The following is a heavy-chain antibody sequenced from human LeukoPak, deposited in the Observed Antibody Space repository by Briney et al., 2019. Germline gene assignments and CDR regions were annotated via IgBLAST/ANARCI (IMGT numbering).Heavy chain of an antibody. CDR3: ARADSPGYYFDY. CDR1: GFTFSNYR. Sequence: GGSLRLSCEASGFTFSNYRMNWVRQAPGKGLDWVSSISSSSTYKYYADSVTGRFTISRDNAKNSLYLQMNSLRAEDTAVYYCARADSPGYYFDYWGQGTLVTVSS. J-gene: IGHJ4*02. V-gene: IGHV3-21*01. D-gene: IGHD3-22*01. CDR2: ISSSSTYK.